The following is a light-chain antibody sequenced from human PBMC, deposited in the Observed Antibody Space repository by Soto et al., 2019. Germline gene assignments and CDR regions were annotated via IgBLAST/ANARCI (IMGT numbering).Light chain of an antibody. V-gene: IGLV2-14*03. J-gene: IGLJ2*01. CDR2: DVS. Sequence: QSALTQPASVSGSPGQSITISCTGTSSDVGGYNYVSWYQHHPGKAPKLIIYDVSNRHSGVSNRFSGSKSGNTASLTISGLQAEDAADYYCSSYTRSSTRVVFGGGTKVTVL. CDR3: SSYTRSSTRVV. CDR1: SSDVGGYNY.